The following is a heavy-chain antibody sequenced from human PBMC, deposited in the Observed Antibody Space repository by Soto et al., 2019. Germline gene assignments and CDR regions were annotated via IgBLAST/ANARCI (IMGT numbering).Heavy chain of an antibody. CDR1: GFTFSSYA. CDR3: ASAPAAAANAFDI. J-gene: IGHJ3*02. V-gene: IGHV3-23*01. D-gene: IGHD6-13*01. Sequence: GGSLRLSCAASGFTFSSYAMTWVRQAPGQGLEWVASISGSGGTTNYADSVKGRFTISRDNAKNSLYLQMNSLRAEDTAVYYCASAPAAAANAFDIWGQGTMVTVSS. CDR2: ISGSGGTT.